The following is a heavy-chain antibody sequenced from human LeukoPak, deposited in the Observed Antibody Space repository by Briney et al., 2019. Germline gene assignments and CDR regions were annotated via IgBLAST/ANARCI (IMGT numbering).Heavy chain of an antibody. Sequence: KPSETLSLTCAVYGGSFSGYYWSWIRQPPGKGLEWIGEINHSGSTNYIPSLKSRVTISVDTSKNQFSLKLSSVTAADTAVYYCAGHILTGTYYFDYWGQGTLVTVSS. CDR3: AGHILTGTYYFDY. V-gene: IGHV4-34*01. D-gene: IGHD3-9*01. CDR1: GGSFSGYY. J-gene: IGHJ4*02. CDR2: INHSGST.